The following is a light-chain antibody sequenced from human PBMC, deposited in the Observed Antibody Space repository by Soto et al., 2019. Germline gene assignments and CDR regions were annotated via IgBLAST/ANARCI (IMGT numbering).Light chain of an antibody. V-gene: IGKV1-5*03. Sequence: SQMTQYPSTLSGSVGDRVTITCRASQTISSWLAWYQQKPGKAPKLLIYKASTLKSGVPSRFSGSGSGTEFTLTISSLQPDDFATYYCQQYNSYSWTFGQGTKVDIK. CDR1: QTISSW. CDR3: QQYNSYSWT. J-gene: IGKJ1*01. CDR2: KAS.